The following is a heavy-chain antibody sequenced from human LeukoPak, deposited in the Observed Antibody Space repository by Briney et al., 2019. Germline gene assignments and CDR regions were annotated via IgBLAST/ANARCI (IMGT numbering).Heavy chain of an antibody. V-gene: IGHV3-48*01. Sequence: GGSLRLSCAASGFTFSSYSMNWVRQAPGKGLEWVSYISSSSSTIYYADPVKGRFTISRDNAKNSLYLQMNSLRAEDTAVYYCARVPLISLSSSWCGPPYYFDYWGQGTLVTVSS. CDR3: ARVPLISLSSSWCGPPYYFDY. CDR1: GFTFSSYS. CDR2: ISSSSSTI. J-gene: IGHJ4*02. D-gene: IGHD6-13*01.